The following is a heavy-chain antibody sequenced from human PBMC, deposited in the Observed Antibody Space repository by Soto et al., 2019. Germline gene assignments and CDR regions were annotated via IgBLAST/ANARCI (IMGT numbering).Heavy chain of an antibody. J-gene: IGHJ3*02. CDR3: ALRLYYYVCSGYGVGAFDI. CDR2: IYWDDDK. V-gene: IGHV2-5*02. Sequence: SGPTLVNPTQTLTLTCTFSGFSLSTSGVGVGWIRQPPGKALEWLALIYWDDDKRYSPSLKSRLTITKDTSKNQVVLTMTNIDFVVTGIYYYALRLYYYVCSGYGVGAFDIWGQGTMVTVSS. D-gene: IGHD3-22*01. CDR1: GFSLSTSGVG.